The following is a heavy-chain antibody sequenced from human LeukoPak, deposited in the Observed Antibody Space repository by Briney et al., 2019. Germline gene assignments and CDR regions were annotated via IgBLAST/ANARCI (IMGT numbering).Heavy chain of an antibody. CDR1: GGTFSSYA. Sequence: ASVKVSCKASGGTFSSYAISWVRQAPGQGLEWMGRIIPIFGIANYAQKFQGRVTITADKSTSTAYMELSSLRSEDTAVYYCAIGTLIVGATSPFDYWGQGTLVTVSS. J-gene: IGHJ4*02. V-gene: IGHV1-69*04. CDR2: IIPIFGIA. CDR3: AIGTLIVGATSPFDY. D-gene: IGHD1-26*01.